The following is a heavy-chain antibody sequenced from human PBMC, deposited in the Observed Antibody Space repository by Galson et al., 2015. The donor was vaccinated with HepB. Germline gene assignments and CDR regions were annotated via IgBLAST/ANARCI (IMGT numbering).Heavy chain of an antibody. V-gene: IGHV3-23*01. D-gene: IGHD3-10*01. CDR2: ISGSGGST. CDR3: AKDDKYDEGLVGVEGAFDI. Sequence: SLRLSCAASGFTFSSYAMSWVRHAPGKGLEWVSAISGSGGSTYYAESVKGRFTISRDNSKNTLYLQMNSLRAEDTAVYYCAKDDKYDEGLVGVEGAFDIWGQGTMVTVSS. J-gene: IGHJ3*02. CDR1: GFTFSSYA.